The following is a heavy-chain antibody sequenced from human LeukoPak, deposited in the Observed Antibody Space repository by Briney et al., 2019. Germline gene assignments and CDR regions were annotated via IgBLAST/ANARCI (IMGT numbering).Heavy chain of an antibody. Sequence: PSETLSLTCAVYGGSFSGYYWSWIRQPPGKGLEWIGEINHSGSTNYNPSLKSRVTISVDTSKNQFSLKLSSVTAADTAVYYCARLPNYYDRSGTPGYWGQGTLVTVSS. CDR1: GGSFSGYY. J-gene: IGHJ4*02. D-gene: IGHD3-22*01. V-gene: IGHV4-34*01. CDR2: INHSGST. CDR3: ARLPNYYDRSGTPGY.